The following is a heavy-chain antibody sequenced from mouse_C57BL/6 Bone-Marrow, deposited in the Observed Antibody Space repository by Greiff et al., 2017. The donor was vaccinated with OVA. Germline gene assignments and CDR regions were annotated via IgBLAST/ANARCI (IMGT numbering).Heavy chain of an antibody. Sequence: QVQLQQSGAELARPGASVKLSCKAPGYTLTSYGSRWVKQRTGQGLEWMGEIYPRSGNTYYNGKFKGKFTLTADKSTSTTYMELRSLTSEDSAVYFCSLTQYFDVWGTGTTVTVSS. D-gene: IGHD4-1*01. CDR3: SLTQYFDV. J-gene: IGHJ1*03. CDR1: GYTLTSYG. CDR2: IYPRSGNT. V-gene: IGHV1-81*01.